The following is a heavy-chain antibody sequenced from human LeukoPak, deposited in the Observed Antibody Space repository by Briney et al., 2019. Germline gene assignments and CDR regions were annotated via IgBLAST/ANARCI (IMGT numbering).Heavy chain of an antibody. V-gene: IGHV4-39*07. J-gene: IGHJ4*02. CDR3: ARRQEVDLDYGGNSVTTDPTFDY. Sequence: SETLSLTCTVSGGSISSSNYYWGWIRQPPGKGLEWIGSIYYSGSTYHNPSLKSRVTISVDTSKNQFSLKLSSVTAADTAVYYCARRQEVDLDYGGNSVTTDPTFDYWGQGTLVTVSS. CDR1: GGSISSSNYY. CDR2: IYYSGST. D-gene: IGHD4-23*01.